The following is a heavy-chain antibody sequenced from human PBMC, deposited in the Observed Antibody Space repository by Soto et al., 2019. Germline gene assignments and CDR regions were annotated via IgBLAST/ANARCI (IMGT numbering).Heavy chain of an antibody. J-gene: IGHJ4*02. D-gene: IGHD4-17*01. CDR3: ANHGGNSLALDS. CDR1: GFNFDNYW. CDR2: ISPDGKTT. V-gene: IGHV3-74*01. Sequence: GGSLRLSCQVTGFNFDNYWMYWVRQAPGKGLEWVAHISPDGKTTNYAGSVRGRFTISRDNAKNTFFLQLNSLRAEDTAVFYCANHGGNSLALDSWGPGTLVTVSS.